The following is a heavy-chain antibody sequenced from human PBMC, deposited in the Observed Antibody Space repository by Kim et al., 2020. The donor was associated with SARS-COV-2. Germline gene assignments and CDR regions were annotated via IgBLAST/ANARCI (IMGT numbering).Heavy chain of an antibody. D-gene: IGHD3-3*01. J-gene: IGHJ5*02. V-gene: IGHV1-24*01. Sequence: ASVKVSCKVSGYTLTELSMHWVRQAPGKGLEWMGGFDPEDGETIYAQKFQVRVTMTEDTSTDTAYMELSSLRSEDTAVYYCATAAIFGVVSRFDPWGQGALVAVSS. CDR3: ATAAIFGVVSRFDP. CDR2: FDPEDGET. CDR1: GYTLTELS.